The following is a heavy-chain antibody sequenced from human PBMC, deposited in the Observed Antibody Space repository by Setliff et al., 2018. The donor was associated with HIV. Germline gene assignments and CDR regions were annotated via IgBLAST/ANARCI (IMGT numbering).Heavy chain of an antibody. V-gene: IGHV4-34*01. CDR2: INHSGST. Sequence: PSETLSLTCAVYGGSFSGYYWSWIRQPPGKGLEWIGEINHSGSTNYNPSLKSRVTISVDTSKNQFSLKLSSVTAADTAVYYCARLLRARIYYYHYYMDVWGKGTTVTVSS. CDR1: GGSFSGYY. J-gene: IGHJ6*03. CDR3: ARLLRARIYYYHYYMDV.